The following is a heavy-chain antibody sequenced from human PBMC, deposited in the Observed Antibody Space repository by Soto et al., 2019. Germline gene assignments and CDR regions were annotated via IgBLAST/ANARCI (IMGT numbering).Heavy chain of an antibody. CDR2: IIPIFGTA. Sequence: VASVKVSCKASGGTFSSYAISWVRQAPGQGLEWMGGIIPIFGTANYAQKFQGRVTITADKSTSTAYMELSSLRSEDTAVYYCARRGWMIVLNDPMAHGAFYSRAQGKMVTFSS. J-gene: IGHJ3*02. CDR1: GGTFSSYA. V-gene: IGHV1-69*06. CDR3: ARRGWMIVLNDPMAHGAFYS. D-gene: IGHD3-22*01.